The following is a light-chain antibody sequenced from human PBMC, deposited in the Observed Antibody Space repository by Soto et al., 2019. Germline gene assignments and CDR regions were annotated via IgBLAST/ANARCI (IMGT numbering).Light chain of an antibody. CDR1: QDVSSN. J-gene: IGKJ4*01. Sequence: EMVVTQSPATLSVSPGERATLSCRASQDVSSNLAWYQQKPGQAPSLLIYGASTRATGTPARFSGSGSGTEFTLTLSNLQSEDYAVYFCQQYIRWPLTFGGGTKVEI. V-gene: IGKV3-15*01. CDR2: GAS. CDR3: QQYIRWPLT.